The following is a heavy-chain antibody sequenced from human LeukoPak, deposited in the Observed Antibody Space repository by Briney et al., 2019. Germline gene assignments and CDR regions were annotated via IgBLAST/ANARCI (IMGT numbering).Heavy chain of an antibody. D-gene: IGHD5-18*01. V-gene: IGHV4-39*07. Sequence: PSETLSLTCTVSGGSISSSSYYWGWIRQPPGKGLEWIGSIYYSGSTYYNPSLKSRVTISVDTSKNQFSLKLSSVTAADTAVYYCARDLTVDTAMVKGDYWGQGTLVTVSS. CDR1: GGSISSSSYY. CDR2: IYYSGST. J-gene: IGHJ4*02. CDR3: ARDLTVDTAMVKGDY.